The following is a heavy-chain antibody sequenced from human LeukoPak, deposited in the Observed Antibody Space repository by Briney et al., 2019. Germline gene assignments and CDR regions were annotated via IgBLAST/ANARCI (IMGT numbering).Heavy chain of an antibody. CDR1: GYTFTSYG. V-gene: IGHV1-18*01. CDR2: ISAYNGNT. CDR3: ARDGTGTTSYYFDY. Sequence: ASVKVSCKASGYTFTSYGISWVRQAPGQGLEWMGWISAYNGNTNYAQKLQGRVTMTTDTSTSTAYMELSRLRSDDTAVYYCARDGTGTTSYYFDYWGQGTLVTVSS. J-gene: IGHJ4*02. D-gene: IGHD1-1*01.